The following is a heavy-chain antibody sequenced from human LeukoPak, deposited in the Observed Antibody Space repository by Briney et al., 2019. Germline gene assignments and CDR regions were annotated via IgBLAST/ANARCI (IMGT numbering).Heavy chain of an antibody. V-gene: IGHV5-10-1*01. CDR3: AKVLGYGYGWNS. CDR2: IYPSDSYT. D-gene: IGHD5-18*01. Sequence: GESLKISCKGSEYNFTTYWINWVRQMPGKGLEWMGSIYPSDSYTRYSPSFQGHVTISADKSISTAYLQWSSLKASDSAIYYCAKVLGYGYGWNSWGQGTLVTVSS. CDR1: EYNFTTYW. J-gene: IGHJ4*02.